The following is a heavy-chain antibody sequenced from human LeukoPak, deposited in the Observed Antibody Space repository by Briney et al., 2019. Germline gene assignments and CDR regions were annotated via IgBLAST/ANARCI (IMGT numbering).Heavy chain of an antibody. CDR1: GGSISSYY. Sequence: SETLSLTCTVSGGSISSYYWSWIRQPPGKGLEWIGYIYNSGSTNYNPSLKSRVTISVDTSKHQFSLELNSVTAADTAVYYCARDSSLYCSGGSCYQYFQHWGQGTLVTVSS. CDR3: ARDSSLYCSGGSCYQYFQH. J-gene: IGHJ1*01. D-gene: IGHD2-15*01. CDR2: IYNSGST. V-gene: IGHV4-59*01.